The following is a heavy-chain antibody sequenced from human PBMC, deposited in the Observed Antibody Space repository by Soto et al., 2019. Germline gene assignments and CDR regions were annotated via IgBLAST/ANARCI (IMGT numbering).Heavy chain of an antibody. J-gene: IGHJ6*02. V-gene: IGHV3-43*01. CDR2: ISWDGGST. D-gene: IGHD6-19*01. CDR1: GFTFDDYT. Sequence: HPGGSLRLSCAASGFTFDDYTMHWVRQAPGKGLEWVSLISWDGGSTYYADSVKGRFTISRDNSKNSLYLQMNSLRTEDTALYYCAKGPGIAVAGRGYGMDVWGQGTTVTVSS. CDR3: AKGPGIAVAGRGYGMDV.